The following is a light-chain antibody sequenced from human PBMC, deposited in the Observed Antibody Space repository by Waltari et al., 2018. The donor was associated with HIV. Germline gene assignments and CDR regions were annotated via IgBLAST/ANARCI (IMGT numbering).Light chain of an antibody. Sequence: EIVMTQSPATLSVSPGERVTLSSRASQNVITNLAWYQQKPGQAPSLLIYGASTRASGIPARFTGGGSGSDFTLTINSLQSEDCGLYYCQQYNGWPRTFGQGTKV. CDR2: GAS. CDR3: QQYNGWPRT. J-gene: IGKJ1*01. CDR1: QNVITN. V-gene: IGKV3-15*01.